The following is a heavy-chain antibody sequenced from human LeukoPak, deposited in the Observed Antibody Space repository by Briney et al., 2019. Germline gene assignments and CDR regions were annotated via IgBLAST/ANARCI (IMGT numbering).Heavy chain of an antibody. V-gene: IGHV4-34*01. Sequence: KPSETLSLTCAVYGASFSGYYWNWIRQPPGKGLEWIGEINHSGSTIYNPSLKSRVTISVDTSKNQLSLELTSVTAADTAVYFCVRGQWVGTTEPGFDNWGQGTLVTVSS. CDR1: GASFSGYY. CDR2: INHSGST. CDR3: VRGQWVGTTEPGFDN. D-gene: IGHD1-26*01. J-gene: IGHJ4*02.